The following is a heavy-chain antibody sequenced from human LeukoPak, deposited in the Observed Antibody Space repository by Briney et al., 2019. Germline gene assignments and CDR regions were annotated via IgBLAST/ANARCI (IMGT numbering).Heavy chain of an antibody. CDR2: IYYSGST. V-gene: IGHV4-59*01. CDR1: GGSISSYY. CDR3: AKAVEWLLIA. Sequence: SETLSLTCTVSGGSISSYYWSWIRQPPGKGLEWIGYIYYSGSTNYNPSLKSRVTISADTSKNQFSLKLSSVTAADTAVYYCAKAVEWLLIAWGQGTLVTVSS. J-gene: IGHJ5*02. D-gene: IGHD3-3*01.